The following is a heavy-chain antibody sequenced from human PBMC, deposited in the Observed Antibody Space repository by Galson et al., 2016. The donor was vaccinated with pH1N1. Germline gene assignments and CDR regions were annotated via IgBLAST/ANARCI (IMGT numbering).Heavy chain of an antibody. D-gene: IGHD4-11*01. CDR3: ARGQASVSTSYYYGMDV. Sequence: SVKVSCKASGGTFNNYPISWLRQAPGHGLEWMGRIIPIFGTANYAQKFQGRVTITADKSTSTAYMELSSLRSEGTAVYYCARGQASVSTSYYYGMDVWGQGTMVTVSS. V-gene: IGHV1-69*06. J-gene: IGHJ6*02. CDR1: GGTFNNYP. CDR2: IIPIFGTA.